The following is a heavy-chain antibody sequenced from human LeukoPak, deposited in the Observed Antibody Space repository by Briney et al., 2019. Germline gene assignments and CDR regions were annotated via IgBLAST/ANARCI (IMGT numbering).Heavy chain of an antibody. D-gene: IGHD1-1*01. J-gene: IGHJ4*02. V-gene: IGHV3-48*03. CDR1: GFTFSSYE. CDR2: ISSSGSTI. Sequence: PAGSLRLSCAASGFTFSSYEMNWVRQAPGKGLEGVSYISSSGSTIYYADSVKGRFTISRDNAKNSLYLQMNSLRAEDTAVYYCARGMNWNDLDYWGQGTLVTVSS. CDR3: ARGMNWNDLDY.